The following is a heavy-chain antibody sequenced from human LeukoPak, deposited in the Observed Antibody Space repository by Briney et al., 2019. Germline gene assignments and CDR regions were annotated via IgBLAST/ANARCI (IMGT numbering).Heavy chain of an antibody. CDR1: GGSISSHY. D-gene: IGHD3-22*01. CDR2: IYYSGST. V-gene: IGHV4-59*11. J-gene: IGHJ4*02. Sequence: PSETLSLTCTVSGGSISSHYWSWIRQPPGKGLEWIGYIYYSGSTNYNPSLKGRVTISVDTSKNQFSLKLSSVTAADTAVYYCARGGGDSSGYFDTDYWGQGTLVTVSS. CDR3: ARGGGDSSGYFDTDY.